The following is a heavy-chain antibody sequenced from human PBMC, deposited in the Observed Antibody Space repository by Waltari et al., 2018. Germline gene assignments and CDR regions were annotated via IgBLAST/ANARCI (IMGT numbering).Heavy chain of an antibody. V-gene: IGHV4-4*07. CDR2: MYNTGST. CDR3: ARESYDFWSGHSDFDY. CDR1: GGSISTYY. Sequence: QVQLQESGPGLVKPSETLSLTCTVSGGSISTYYWSWIRQPAGKGLEWIGRMYNTGSTNYNPSLKSRVTMSVDTSKNQFSLKLSSVTAADTAVYYCARESYDFWSGHSDFDYWGQGTLVTVSS. J-gene: IGHJ4*02. D-gene: IGHD3-3*01.